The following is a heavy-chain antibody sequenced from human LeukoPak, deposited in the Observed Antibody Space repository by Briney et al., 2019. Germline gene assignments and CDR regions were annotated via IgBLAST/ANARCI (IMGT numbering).Heavy chain of an antibody. V-gene: IGHV3-49*04. D-gene: IGHD4-17*01. CDR3: TRDYGDRYYYYMDV. Sequence: GGSLRLSCAASGFTFHDYGMSWVRQAPGKGLEWVSFIRSKDYGGTTEYAASVKGRLTISRDDSKSIAYLQMNSLKTEDTAVYYCTRDYGDRYYYYMDVWGKGTTVTVSS. CDR1: GFTFHDYG. CDR2: IRSKDYGGTT. J-gene: IGHJ6*03.